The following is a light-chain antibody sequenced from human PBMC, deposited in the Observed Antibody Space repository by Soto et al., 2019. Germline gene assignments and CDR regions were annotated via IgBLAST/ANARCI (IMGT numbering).Light chain of an antibody. Sequence: STMSGSGGGLGISVCRASQTIYSWLAWYQQKPGKAPRLLIHDASSLESGVPARFSGSEYGAELTRPFSRLEPYNFVTVYFQHCKANGTFAQGTKVDIK. CDR1: QTIYSW. CDR2: DAS. CDR3: QHCKANGT. J-gene: IGKJ1*01. V-gene: IGKV1-5*02.